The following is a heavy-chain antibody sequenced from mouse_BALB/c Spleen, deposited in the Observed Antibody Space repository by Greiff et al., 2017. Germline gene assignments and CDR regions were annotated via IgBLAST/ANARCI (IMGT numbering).Heavy chain of an antibody. D-gene: IGHD2-3*01. CDR1: GYTFTSYW. J-gene: IGHJ2*01. CDR2: INPSNGRT. Sequence: QVQLQQPGAELVKPGASVKLSCKASGYTFTSYWMHWVKQRPGQGLEWIGEINPSNGRTNYNEKFKSKATLTVDKSSSTAYMQLSSLTSEDSAVYYCARGGLLPYYFDYWGQGTTLTVSS. CDR3: ARGGLLPYYFDY. V-gene: IGHV1S81*02.